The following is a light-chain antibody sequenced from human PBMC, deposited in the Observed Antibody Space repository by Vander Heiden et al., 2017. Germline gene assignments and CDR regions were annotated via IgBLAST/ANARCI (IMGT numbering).Light chain of an antibody. CDR3: SSYTSSNTLV. J-gene: IGLJ1*01. CDR2: DVT. Sequence: QSALTPPASASGSPGQQITIPCTVTTSSVGASNYVSWYQQHPGKAPKLIIYDVTNRPSGVSNRFSGSKSGNTASLTTSGLQAEDEADYYCSSYTSSNTLVFGTGTKVTVL. CDR1: TSSVGASNY. V-gene: IGLV2-14*03.